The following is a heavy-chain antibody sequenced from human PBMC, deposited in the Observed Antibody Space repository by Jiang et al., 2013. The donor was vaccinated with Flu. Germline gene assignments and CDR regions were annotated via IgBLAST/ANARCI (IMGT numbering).Heavy chain of an antibody. D-gene: IGHD3-10*01. Sequence: GAEVKKPGESLRISCQGSGYIFTYYWITWVRQMAGKGLEWMGRIDPSDSYTNYSPSFQGHVTISADKSISTAYLQWSSLKASDTAMYYCARHEEFFFYDIWGQGTMVTVSS. CDR3: ARHEEFFFYDI. J-gene: IGHJ3*02. V-gene: IGHV5-10-1*01. CDR1: GYIFTYYW. CDR2: IDPSDSYT.